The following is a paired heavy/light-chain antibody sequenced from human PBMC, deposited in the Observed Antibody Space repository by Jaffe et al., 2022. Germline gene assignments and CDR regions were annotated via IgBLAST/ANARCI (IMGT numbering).Heavy chain of an antibody. D-gene: IGHD3-16*01. J-gene: IGHJ4*02. V-gene: IGHV3-7*01. CDR2: IHRDGSQK. CDR1: GFTFGSYW. Sequence: EVQLVESGGGLVQPGGSLRLSCAASGFTFGSYWMSWVRQAPGKGLEWVANIHRDGSQKYYVDSVKGRFTISRDNARNSLYLQMNSLRVEDTAVYYCVRENWGDYWGQGTLVTVSS. CDR3: VRENWGDY.
Light chain of an antibody. CDR1: QSVNY. CDR2: DAS. Sequence: EIVLTQSPATLSLSPGERATLSCRASQSVNYIAWYQQKPGQAPRLLIYDASNRASGVPARFSASGSGTDFTLTITSLEPEDFGVYYCQQRSRWALFTFGPGTKVDVK. J-gene: IGKJ3*01. CDR3: QQRSRWALFT. V-gene: IGKV3-11*01.